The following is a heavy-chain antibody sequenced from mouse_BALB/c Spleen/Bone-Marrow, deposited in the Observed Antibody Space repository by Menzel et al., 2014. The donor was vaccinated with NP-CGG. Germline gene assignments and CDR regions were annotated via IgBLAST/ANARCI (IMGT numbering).Heavy chain of an antibody. V-gene: IGHV5-9-4*01. CDR1: GFTFRYYA. CDR2: ISSGGSYT. J-gene: IGHJ4*01. CDR3: AKERGDY. Sequence: EVQLQESGVGLAKPGGSLKLSCAASGFTFRYYAMSWVRQSSEKRLEWVAEISSGGSYTYYADTVTGRFTISRDNAKNTLYLEVSSLRSEYTAMYYCAKERGDYWGQGTSVTVSS.